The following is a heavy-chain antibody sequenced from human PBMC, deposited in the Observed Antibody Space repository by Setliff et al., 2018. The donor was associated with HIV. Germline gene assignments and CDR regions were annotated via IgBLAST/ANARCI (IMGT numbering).Heavy chain of an antibody. CDR1: GGSLIGYY. D-gene: IGHD5-18*01. V-gene: IGHV4-59*01. Sequence: LSLTCTVSGGSLIGYYWSWIRQSPGKGLEWIGSIYYTEITNYNPSLKSRVTISVDTSKNQFSLKLTSVTAADTALYYCARLRGYFYGHGQYFDYWGQGTLVTVSS. CDR3: ARLRGYFYGHGQYFDY. CDR2: IYYTEIT. J-gene: IGHJ4*02.